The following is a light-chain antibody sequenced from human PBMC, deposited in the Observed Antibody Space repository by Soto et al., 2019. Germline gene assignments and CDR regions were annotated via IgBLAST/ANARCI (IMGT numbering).Light chain of an antibody. J-gene: IGKJ2*01. CDR2: AAT. Sequence: DIQMTQSPSSLSASVGDRVTITCRASQYISSYLNWYQVKPGKAPKLLIHAATSLQSGVPSRFSGSESGTDFTLTISSLQPEDFATYYCRQSYTTPHFGQGTKVDIK. CDR3: RQSYTTPH. V-gene: IGKV1-39*01. CDR1: QYISSY.